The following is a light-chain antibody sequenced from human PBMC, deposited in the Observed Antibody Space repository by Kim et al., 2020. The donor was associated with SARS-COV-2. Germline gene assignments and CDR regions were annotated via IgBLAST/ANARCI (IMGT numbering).Light chain of an antibody. CDR2: QDS. J-gene: IGLJ1*01. V-gene: IGLV3-1*01. CDR1: KLGDKY. Sequence: SYELTQPPSVSVSPGQTASITCSGDKLGDKYACWYQQKPGQSPVLVIYQDSKRPSGIPERFSGSNSGNTATLTISGTQAMDEADYYCQAWDSSTVVVVGT. CDR3: QAWDSSTVVV.